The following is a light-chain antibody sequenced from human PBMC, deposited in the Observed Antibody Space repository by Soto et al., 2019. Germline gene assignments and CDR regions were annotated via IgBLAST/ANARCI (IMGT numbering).Light chain of an antibody. CDR3: AAWDYSLNGQV. CDR2: SND. CDR1: SSNIGRNT. V-gene: IGLV1-44*01. J-gene: IGLJ2*01. Sequence: QSVLTQPPSASGTPGQRVTISCSGGSSNIGRNTVNWYQLLPGTDPKLLIYSNDRRPSGVPDRFSGSKSGTSASLAISGLQSEDEADYYCAAWDYSLNGQVFGGGTKLTVL.